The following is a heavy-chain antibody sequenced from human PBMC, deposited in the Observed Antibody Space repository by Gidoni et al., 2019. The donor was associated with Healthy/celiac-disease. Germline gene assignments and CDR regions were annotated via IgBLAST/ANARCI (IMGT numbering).Heavy chain of an antibody. Sequence: QVQLQESGPGLVKPSQPLSLTCTVSGGSIRSGGYYWSWIRQHPGKGLEWIGYIYYSGSTYYNPSLKSRVTISVDTSKNQFSLKLSSVTAADTAVYYCARRRKEYSSWFDYWGQGTLVTVSS. CDR1: GGSIRSGGYY. V-gene: IGHV4-31*03. D-gene: IGHD6-6*01. CDR2: IYYSGST. J-gene: IGHJ4*02. CDR3: ARRRKEYSSWFDY.